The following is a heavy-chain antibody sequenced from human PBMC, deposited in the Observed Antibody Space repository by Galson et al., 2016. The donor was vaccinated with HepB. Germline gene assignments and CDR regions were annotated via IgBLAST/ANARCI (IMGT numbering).Heavy chain of an antibody. Sequence: SVKVSCKASGYTFTSYSFTTYAINWVRQAPGQGLEWMGWISPYNGDTRYAQNLQGRVTMTTDTSTSTAYMELRNLRFDDTAVYYFARDPQYYFDYWGQGTLVTVSS. J-gene: IGHJ4*02. CDR3: ARDPQYYFDY. CDR2: ISPYNGDT. V-gene: IGHV1-18*01. CDR1: GYTFTSYSFTTYA.